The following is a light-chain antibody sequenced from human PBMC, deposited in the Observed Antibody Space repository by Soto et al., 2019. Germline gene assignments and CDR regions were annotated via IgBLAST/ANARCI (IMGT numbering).Light chain of an antibody. CDR1: QSVSSSY. V-gene: IGKV3-20*01. Sequence: EIVLTQSPGTLSLSPGERATLSCRTSQSVSSSYLAWYQQKPGQTPSLLIYGASTRATGIPDRFSGSGSGTDFTLTIIRLEPEDFAFYYCQHYASPLFTFGPGTTVDLK. CDR3: QHYASPLFT. J-gene: IGKJ3*01. CDR2: GAS.